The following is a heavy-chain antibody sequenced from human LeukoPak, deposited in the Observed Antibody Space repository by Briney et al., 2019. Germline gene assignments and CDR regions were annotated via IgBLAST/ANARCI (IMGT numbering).Heavy chain of an antibody. D-gene: IGHD2-21*02. V-gene: IGHV3-21*01. CDR1: GFTFSAYN. Sequence: GGSLRLSRAASGFTFSAYNMNWVRQAPGKGLEWVSAISGSSYNIYYADSVKGRFTISRDNAKNSLYLRMNSLRAEDTAVYYCARDHPSYCGGDCPNDYWGQGTLVTVSS. CDR2: ISGSSYNI. CDR3: ARDHPSYCGGDCPNDY. J-gene: IGHJ4*02.